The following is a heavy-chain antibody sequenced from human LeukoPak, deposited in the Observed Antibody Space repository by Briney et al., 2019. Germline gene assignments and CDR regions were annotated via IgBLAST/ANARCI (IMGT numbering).Heavy chain of an antibody. CDR1: GGSISSYY. V-gene: IGHV4-4*07. J-gene: IGHJ3*02. CDR2: IYSSGST. CDR3: TRDTQVTTNDAFDI. Sequence: SETLSLTCTVSGGSISSYYWCWIRQPAGKGPEWIGRIYSSGSTDYSPSLKSRVTMSVDTSKNQFSLKLRSVTAADTAVYYCTRDTQVTTNDAFDIWGQGTMVTVSS. D-gene: IGHD2-21*02.